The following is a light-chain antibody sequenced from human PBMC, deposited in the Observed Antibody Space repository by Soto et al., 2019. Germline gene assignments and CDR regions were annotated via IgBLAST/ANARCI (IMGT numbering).Light chain of an antibody. CDR2: GNN. CDR1: SSNIGAGYD. V-gene: IGLV1-40*01. CDR3: SSYTSSSTLYV. Sequence: QSVLTQPPSVSGAPGQRVTISCTGTSSNIGAGYDVYWYQQLPGTAPKLLISGNNNRPSGVPDRFSGSRSGTAASLAITGLQAEDEADYYCSSYTSSSTLYVFGSGTKLTVL. J-gene: IGLJ1*01.